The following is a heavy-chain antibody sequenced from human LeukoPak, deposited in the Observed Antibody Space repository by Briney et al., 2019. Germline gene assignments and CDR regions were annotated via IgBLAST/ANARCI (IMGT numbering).Heavy chain of an antibody. CDR1: GFTFCSYA. D-gene: IGHD2-21*02. J-gene: IGHJ5*02. CDR2: ISYDGSNK. V-gene: IGHV3-30*04. CDR3: ARENSLCGGDCYNWFDP. Sequence: GGSLRLSCAASGFTFCSYAMHWVRQAPGKGLEWVAVISYDGSNKYYADSVKGRFTISRDNSKNTLYLQMNSLRAEDTAVYYCARENSLCGGDCYNWFDPWGQGTLVTVSS.